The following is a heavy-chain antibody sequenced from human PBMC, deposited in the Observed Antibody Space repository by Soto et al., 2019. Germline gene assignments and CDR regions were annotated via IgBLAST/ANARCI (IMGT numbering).Heavy chain of an antibody. CDR3: ARGLVLY. CDR1: GFTFSSYA. CDR2: ISYDGSNK. D-gene: IGHD1-26*01. V-gene: IGHV3-30-3*01. Sequence: QVQLVESGGGVVQPGRSLRLSCAASGFTFSSYAMHWVRQAPGKGLEWVAVISYDGSNKYYADSVKGRFTISRDNSKNTLYMKMNSLRAEDTAVYYCARGLVLYWGQGTLVTVSS. J-gene: IGHJ4*02.